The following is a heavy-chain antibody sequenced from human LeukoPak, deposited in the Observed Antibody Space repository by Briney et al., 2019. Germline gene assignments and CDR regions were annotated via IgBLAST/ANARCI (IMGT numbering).Heavy chain of an antibody. CDR3: ATYDSSGYYRQYNWFDP. CDR2: IYYSGST. V-gene: IGHV4-39*01. Sequence: SETLSLTCTVSGGSISSSSYNWGWIRQPPGKGLEWIGGIYYSGSTYYNPSLKSRVTISVDTSQNQFSLKLSSVTAAVTAVVYCATYDSSGYYRQYNWFDPWGQGTLVTVSS. CDR1: GGSISSSSYN. J-gene: IGHJ5*02. D-gene: IGHD3-22*01.